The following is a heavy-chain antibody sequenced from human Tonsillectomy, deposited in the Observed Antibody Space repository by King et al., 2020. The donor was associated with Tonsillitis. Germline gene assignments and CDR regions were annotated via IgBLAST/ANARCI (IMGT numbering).Heavy chain of an antibody. J-gene: IGHJ4*02. CDR1: GGSISSSSYY. CDR3: AGMVRGVISGDY. D-gene: IGHD3-10*01. Sequence: QLQESGPGLVKPSETLSLTCTVSGGSISSSSYYWGWIRQPPGKGLEWIGSIYYSGSTYYNPSLKSRVTISVDTSTNQFSLKLSSVTAADTAVYYCAGMVRGVISGDYWGQGTLVTVSS. V-gene: IGHV4-39*01. CDR2: IYYSGST.